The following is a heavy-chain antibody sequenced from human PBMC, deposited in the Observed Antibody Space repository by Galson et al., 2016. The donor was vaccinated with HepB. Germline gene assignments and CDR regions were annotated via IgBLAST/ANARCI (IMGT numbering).Heavy chain of an antibody. CDR3: VRDDYLDV. V-gene: IGHV3-7*01. CDR2: IKADGRDK. CDR1: GFTVSSNY. D-gene: IGHD4-11*01. Sequence: SLRLSCAASGFTVSSNYMTWVRQAPGKGLEWVADIKADGRDKFYVDSVRGRFTIARDNTKNSLYLQMNSLRAEDTAVYYCVRDDYLDVWGQGTMVIVSS. J-gene: IGHJ3*01.